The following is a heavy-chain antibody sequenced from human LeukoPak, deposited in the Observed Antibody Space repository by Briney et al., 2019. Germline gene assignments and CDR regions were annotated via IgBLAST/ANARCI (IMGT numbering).Heavy chain of an antibody. Sequence: SEALSLTCAVYGGSFSGYYWSWIRQPPGKGLEWIGEINHSGSTNYNPSLKSRVTISVDTSKNQFSLKLSSVTAADTAVYYCARFNGAAGSDYWGQGTLVTVSS. CDR2: INHSGST. CDR1: GGSFSGYY. CDR3: ARFNGAAGSDY. D-gene: IGHD6-13*01. V-gene: IGHV4-34*01. J-gene: IGHJ4*02.